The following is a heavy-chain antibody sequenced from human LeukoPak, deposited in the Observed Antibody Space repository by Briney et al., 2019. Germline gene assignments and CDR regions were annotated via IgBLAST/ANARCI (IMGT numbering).Heavy chain of an antibody. D-gene: IGHD2-2*01. CDR3: AKVGSDCSSTSCSYYFDY. V-gene: IGHV3-30-3*01. CDR1: GFTFSSYA. J-gene: IGHJ4*02. Sequence: GGSLRLSCAASGFTFSSYAMHWVRQAPGKGLEWVAVISYDGSNKYYADSVKGRFTISRDNSKNTLYLQMNSLRAEDTAVYYCAKVGSDCSSTSCSYYFDYWGQGTLVTVSS. CDR2: ISYDGSNK.